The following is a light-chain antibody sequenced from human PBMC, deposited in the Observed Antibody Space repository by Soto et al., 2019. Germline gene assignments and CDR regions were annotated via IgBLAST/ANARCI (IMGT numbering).Light chain of an antibody. V-gene: IGKV1-39*01. CDR3: RQSYSTPPKT. CDR2: ATS. J-gene: IGKJ3*01. Sequence: DIQMTQSPSSLSASVGDRVTITCRASQSISSYLNWYQQKPGKAPKLLIYATSSLQSGVPSRFSGSGSGTDFTLTISSLQPEDFATYYCRQSYSTPPKTFGPGTKVDIK. CDR1: QSISSY.